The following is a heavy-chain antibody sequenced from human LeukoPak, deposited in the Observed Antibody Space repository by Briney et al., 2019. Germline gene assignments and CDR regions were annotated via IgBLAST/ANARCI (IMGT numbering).Heavy chain of an antibody. Sequence: SESLSLTCTVSGYSISSGYYWGWIRQPPGKGLEWIGSGYHIGSTYFNPSLRSRVTILIDIFKNQFSLKMSSVTAADTAIYYCARVGDYGDYVNWFDPWGPGTLVTVSS. V-gene: IGHV4-38-2*02. D-gene: IGHD4-17*01. J-gene: IGHJ5*02. CDR3: ARVGDYGDYVNWFDP. CDR1: GYSISSGYY. CDR2: GYHIGST.